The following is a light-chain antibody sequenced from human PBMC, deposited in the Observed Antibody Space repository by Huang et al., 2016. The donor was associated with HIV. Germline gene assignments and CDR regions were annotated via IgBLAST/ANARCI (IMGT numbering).Light chain of an antibody. J-gene: IGKJ1*01. V-gene: IGKV4-1*01. CDR2: WAS. Sequence: DIVMTQSPESLAVSLGERATINCKSSQSVLYSSNNKNYLAWYQQKQGQSPKLLIYWASSREAGVPDRFSGSGSGTDFTLTISGLQAEDVAVYYCQHYYTTPPAFGQGTKVEIK. CDR1: QSVLYSSNNKNY. CDR3: QHYYTTPPA.